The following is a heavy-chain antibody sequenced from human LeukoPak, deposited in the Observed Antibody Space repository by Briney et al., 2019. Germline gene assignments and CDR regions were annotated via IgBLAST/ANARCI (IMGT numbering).Heavy chain of an antibody. Sequence: GASVKVSCKASGYTFTSYYMHWVRQPPGQGLEWMGLINPSGGSTSYAQKFQGRVTITADESTSTAYMELSSLRSEDTAVYYCARGHYQGITIFGVATYYFDYWGQGTLVTVSS. D-gene: IGHD3-3*01. CDR2: INPSGGST. CDR1: GYTFTSYY. CDR3: ARGHYQGITIFGVATYYFDY. V-gene: IGHV1-46*01. J-gene: IGHJ4*02.